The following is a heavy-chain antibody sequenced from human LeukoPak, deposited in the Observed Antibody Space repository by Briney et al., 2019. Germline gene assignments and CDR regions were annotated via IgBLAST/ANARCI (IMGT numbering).Heavy chain of an antibody. CDR3: AREGYCSGGSCYRVAFDI. J-gene: IGHJ3*02. V-gene: IGHV1-69-2*01. CDR2: VDPEDGET. D-gene: IGHD2-15*01. CDR1: GYTFTDYY. Sequence: ASVKVSCKVSGYTFTDYYMHWVQQAPGKGLEWMGLVDPEDGETIYAEKFQGRVTITTDESTSTAYMELSSLRSEDTAVYYCAREGYCSGGSCYRVAFDIWGQGTMVTVSS.